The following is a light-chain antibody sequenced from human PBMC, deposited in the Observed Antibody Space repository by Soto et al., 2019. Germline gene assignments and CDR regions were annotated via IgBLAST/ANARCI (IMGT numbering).Light chain of an antibody. Sequence: ETVMTQSPATLSVSPGERPTLSCRASQSVSSNLAWYQQKPGQAPRLLIYDASTRATGIPARCSGSGSGTEFTLTISSLQPEDFAVYYCQQYNTWPLTFGPGTKVDIK. J-gene: IGKJ3*01. V-gene: IGKV3-15*01. CDR3: QQYNTWPLT. CDR1: QSVSSN. CDR2: DAS.